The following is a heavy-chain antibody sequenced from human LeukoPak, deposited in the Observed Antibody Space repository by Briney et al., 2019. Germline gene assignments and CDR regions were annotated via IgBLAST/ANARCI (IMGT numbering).Heavy chain of an antibody. D-gene: IGHD6-13*01. CDR3: ARARDSSWDY. V-gene: IGHV3-74*01. CDR2: IKGDGIST. Sequence: GGSLRLSCAASGFDFSSNWMHWVRHAPGQGLVWVSRIKGDGISTNYADSVKGRFTISRDIAKNTLYLQMNSLRAEDTGVYYCARARDSSWDYWGQGTLVTVSS. CDR1: GFDFSSNW. J-gene: IGHJ4*02.